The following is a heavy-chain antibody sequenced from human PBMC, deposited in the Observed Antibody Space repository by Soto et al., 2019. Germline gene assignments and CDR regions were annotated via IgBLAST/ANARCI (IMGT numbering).Heavy chain of an antibody. CDR2: MSGSGSST. CDR1: GFTFSSYA. Sequence: GGSLRLSCAASGFTFSSYAMSWVRQAPGKGLEWVSVMSGSGSSTKYADSVKGRFTITIKNSKNTLYLQMNSLRAEDTGIYYCAKDLYDRYLFYYYGLDVWGQGATVTVSS. V-gene: IGHV3-23*01. D-gene: IGHD3-9*01. J-gene: IGHJ6*02. CDR3: AKDLYDRYLFYYYGLDV.